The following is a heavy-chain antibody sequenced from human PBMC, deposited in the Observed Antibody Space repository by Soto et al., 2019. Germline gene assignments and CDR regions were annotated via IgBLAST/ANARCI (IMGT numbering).Heavy chain of an antibody. CDR3: ARSRGWNSRGFDP. CDR1: GFTVSSNY. J-gene: IGHJ5*02. D-gene: IGHD1-7*01. CDR2: IYSGGST. Sequence: EVQLVESGGGLIQPGGSLRLSCAASGFTVSSNYMSWVRQAPGKGLEWVSVIYSGGSTYYADSVKGRFPISRDNSKNTLYLQRNSPRAWDTAVDYCARSRGWNSRGFDPWGQGTLVTVSS. V-gene: IGHV3-53*01.